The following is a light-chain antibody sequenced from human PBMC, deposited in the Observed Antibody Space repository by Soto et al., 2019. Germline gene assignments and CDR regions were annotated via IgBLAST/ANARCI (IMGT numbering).Light chain of an antibody. CDR1: QSISTY. CDR2: AAS. Sequence: DIQMTQSPSSLSASVGDRVTITCRASQSISTYLNWYQQKPGKAPKLLIYAASSLQSGVPSRFSGSGSGTDFTLTISSLQREDFATYFCQQTYTTPPRTFGQGTKVDIK. CDR3: QQTYTTPPRT. J-gene: IGKJ1*01. V-gene: IGKV1-39*01.